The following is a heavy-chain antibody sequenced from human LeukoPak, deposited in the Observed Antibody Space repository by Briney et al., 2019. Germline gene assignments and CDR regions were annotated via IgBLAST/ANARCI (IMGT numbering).Heavy chain of an antibody. CDR3: ARHLYYDISTGYLDY. V-gene: IGHV4-59*08. CDR1: AGSISNYY. Sequence: SETLSLTCTVSAGSISNYYWSWIRQPPGRGLEWIGYIYYSGTTNYNPSLKSRVTISVDTSKNQFSLKLSSVTAADTAVYYCARHLYYDISTGYLDYWGRGTLVTVSS. CDR2: IYYSGTT. J-gene: IGHJ4*02. D-gene: IGHD3-9*01.